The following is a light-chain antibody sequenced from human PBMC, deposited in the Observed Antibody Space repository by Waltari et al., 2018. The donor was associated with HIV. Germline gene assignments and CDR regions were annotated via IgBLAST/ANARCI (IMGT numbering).Light chain of an antibody. CDR1: SSNIGSNY. CDR3: AAWDDSPYV. J-gene: IGLJ1*01. Sequence: QSVLTQSPSASGTPGQRVTISCSGSSSNIGSNYVYWYQQLPGTAPKLLIYRNNQRPSGVHDRFAGSKSGTSASLAINGLRSEDEADYCCAAWDDSPYVFGTGTKVTVL. V-gene: IGLV1-47*01. CDR2: RNN.